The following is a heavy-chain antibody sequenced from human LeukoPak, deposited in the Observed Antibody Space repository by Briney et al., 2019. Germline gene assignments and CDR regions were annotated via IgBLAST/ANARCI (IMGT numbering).Heavy chain of an antibody. CDR1: GGSISSYY. Sequence: SETLSLTCTVSGGSISSYYWSWIRQPPGKGLEWIGDIYYSGSTNYNPSLKSRVTISVDTSKNQFSLKLSSVTAADTAVYYCARDRRLRHYYYYGMDVWGQGTTVTVSS. CDR2: IYYSGST. CDR3: ARDRRLRHYYYYGMDV. D-gene: IGHD5-12*01. J-gene: IGHJ6*02. V-gene: IGHV4-59*01.